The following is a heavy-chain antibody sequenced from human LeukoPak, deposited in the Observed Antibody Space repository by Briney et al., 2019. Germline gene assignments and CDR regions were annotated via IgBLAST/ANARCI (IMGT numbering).Heavy chain of an antibody. CDR2: ISSNGGST. J-gene: IGHJ4*02. CDR3: YTSITDY. D-gene: IGHD2-21*01. Sequence: GGSLRLSCSASGFTFSSYAMHWVRQAPGKGLEYVSAISSNGGSTYYADSVKGRFTISRDNSKNTLYLQINSLKIEDTAMYYCYTSITDYWGQGTLVTVSS. V-gene: IGHV3-64*04. CDR1: GFTFSSYA.